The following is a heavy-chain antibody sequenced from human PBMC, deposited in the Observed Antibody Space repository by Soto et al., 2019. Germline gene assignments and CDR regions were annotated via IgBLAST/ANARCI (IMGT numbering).Heavy chain of an antibody. CDR2: IYYSGST. J-gene: IGHJ6*02. CDR3: ARDQQTITVAGTSDYYYGMDV. V-gene: IGHV4-59*01. Sequence: PSEALSLTCTVSGGSISSYYWSWIRQPPGKGLEWIGYIYYSGSTNYNPSLKSRVTISVDTSKNQFSLKLSSVTAADTAVYYCARDQQTITVAGTSDYYYGMDVWGQGATVTVSS. D-gene: IGHD6-19*01. CDR1: GGSISSYY.